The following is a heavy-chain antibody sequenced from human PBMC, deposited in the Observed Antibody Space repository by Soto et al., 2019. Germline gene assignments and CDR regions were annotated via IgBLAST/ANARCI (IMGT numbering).Heavy chain of an antibody. Sequence: SETLSLTCTVSGGSFSGGGYYWSWIRQHPGKGLEWMGSISYSGSTKYQPSLQSRISISVDTSKNQFSLRLTSVTAADTAIYFCARTSIFGVVLNAFDIWGQGTLVTVSS. CDR1: GGSFSGGGYY. J-gene: IGHJ3*02. D-gene: IGHD3-3*01. CDR2: ISYSGST. CDR3: ARTSIFGVVLNAFDI. V-gene: IGHV4-31*03.